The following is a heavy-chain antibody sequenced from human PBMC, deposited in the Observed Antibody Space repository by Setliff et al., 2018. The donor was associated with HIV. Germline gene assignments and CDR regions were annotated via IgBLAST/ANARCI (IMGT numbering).Heavy chain of an antibody. CDR2: ISDDGINK. CDR3: ARERLRFLEWLPLDY. Sequence: PGGSLRLSCAASGFTFSSYAMHWVRQAPGKRLEWVAVISDDGINKYYAYSVKGRFTISRDNSKNTLYLQMNSLRAEDTAVYYCARERLRFLEWLPLDYWGQGTLVTAPQ. D-gene: IGHD3-3*01. J-gene: IGHJ4*02. CDR1: GFTFSSYA. V-gene: IGHV3-30*04.